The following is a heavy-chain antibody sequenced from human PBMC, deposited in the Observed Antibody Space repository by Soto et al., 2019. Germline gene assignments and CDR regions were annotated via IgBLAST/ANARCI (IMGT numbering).Heavy chain of an antibody. CDR1: GFTFSSYA. Sequence: GGSLRLSCAASGFTFSSYAMSWVRQAPGKGLEWVSAISGSGGSTYYADSVKGRFTISRDSSKNTLSLQMTSLRAEDTAVYYCAKDEGVAGPIDYWGQGTLVTVSS. CDR2: ISGSGGST. D-gene: IGHD6-19*01. V-gene: IGHV3-23*01. CDR3: AKDEGVAGPIDY. J-gene: IGHJ4*02.